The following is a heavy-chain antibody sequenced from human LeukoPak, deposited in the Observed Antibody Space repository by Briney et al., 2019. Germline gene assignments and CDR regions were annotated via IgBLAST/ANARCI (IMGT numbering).Heavy chain of an antibody. CDR1: GFTFSSYA. J-gene: IGHJ4*02. Sequence: GGSLRLSCAASGFTFSSYAMTWVRQAPGKGLEWVSAISGSGAGTYYADSVKGRFTISRDNSKNTLYLRMNSLRVEDTAVYYCAKTRSELDYWGQGTLVTVSS. V-gene: IGHV3-23*01. D-gene: IGHD3-3*01. CDR2: ISGSGAGT. CDR3: AKTRSELDY.